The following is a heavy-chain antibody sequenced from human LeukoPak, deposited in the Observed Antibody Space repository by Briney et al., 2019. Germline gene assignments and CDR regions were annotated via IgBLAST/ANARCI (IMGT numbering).Heavy chain of an antibody. Sequence: SETLSLTCAVYGGSFSGYYWSWSRQPPGKGLEWIGEINHSGSTNYNPSLKSRVTISVDTSKNQFSLKLSSVTAADTAVYYCARMGTATVTSRDYWGQGTLVTVSS. CDR1: GGSFSGYY. V-gene: IGHV4-34*01. D-gene: IGHD4-17*01. CDR2: INHSGST. CDR3: ARMGTATVTSRDY. J-gene: IGHJ4*02.